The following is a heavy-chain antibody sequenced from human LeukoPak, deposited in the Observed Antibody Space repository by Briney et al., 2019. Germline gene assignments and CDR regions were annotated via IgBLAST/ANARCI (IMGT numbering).Heavy chain of an antibody. CDR2: INSDGSST. V-gene: IGHV3-74*01. CDR3: ARGLSGYASSQGY. J-gene: IGHJ4*02. Sequence: GGSLRLSCAASGFTFSNYWMHWARQAPGKGLVWVSRINSDGSSTNYADSVKGRFTISRGNAKNTLYLQMNSLRAEDTAVYYCARGLSGYASSQGYWGQGTLVTVSS. D-gene: IGHD6-6*01. CDR1: GFTFSNYW.